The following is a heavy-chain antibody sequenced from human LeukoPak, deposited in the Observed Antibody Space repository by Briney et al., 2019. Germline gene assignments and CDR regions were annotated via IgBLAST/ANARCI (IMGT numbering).Heavy chain of an antibody. CDR3: ARGRQYYDFWSGYSGYYFDY. CDR1: GGSISSSSYY. J-gene: IGHJ4*02. Sequence: SETLSLTCTVSGGSISSSSYYWGWIRQPPGKGLEWIGSIYYSGSTYYNPSLKSRVTISVDTSKNQFSLKLSSVTAADTAVYYCARGRQYYDFWSGYSGYYFDYWGQGTLVTVSS. CDR2: IYYSGST. D-gene: IGHD3-3*01. V-gene: IGHV4-39*01.